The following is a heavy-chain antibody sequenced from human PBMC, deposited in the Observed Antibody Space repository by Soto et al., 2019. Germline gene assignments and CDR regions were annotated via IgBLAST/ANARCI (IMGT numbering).Heavy chain of an antibody. CDR3: ARDRAHYYYYGMDV. CDR1: GFTVSSNY. CDR2: IYSGGST. V-gene: IGHV3-66*01. Sequence: EVQLVESGGGLVQPGGSLRLSCAASGFTVSSNYMSWVRQAPAKGLEWVSVIYSGGSTYYADSVKGRFTISRDNSKNTLYLQMNSLRDEDTAVYYCARDRAHYYYYGMDVWGQGTTVTVSS. J-gene: IGHJ6*02.